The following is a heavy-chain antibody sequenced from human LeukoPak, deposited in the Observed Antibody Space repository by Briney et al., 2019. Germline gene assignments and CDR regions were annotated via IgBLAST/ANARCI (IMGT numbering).Heavy chain of an antibody. Sequence: SETLSLTCAVSGYSISSGYYWGWIRQPPGKGLEWIGSIYHSGSTYYNPSLKSRVTISVDTSKNQFSLKLSPVTAADTAVYYCARNNWSTYYYYYYMDVWGKGTTVTVSS. V-gene: IGHV4-38-2*01. CDR1: GYSISSGYY. CDR3: ARNNWSTYYYYYYMDV. D-gene: IGHD1-1*01. CDR2: IYHSGST. J-gene: IGHJ6*03.